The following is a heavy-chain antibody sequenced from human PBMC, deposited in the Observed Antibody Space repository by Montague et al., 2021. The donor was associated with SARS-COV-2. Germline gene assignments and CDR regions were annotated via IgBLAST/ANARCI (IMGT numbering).Heavy chain of an antibody. Sequence: SETLSLTCAVSGGSFHTFSWGWIRQSPGEGLEWIGEIDHTGDTKYNPSLKSRVTISVDKSKNQFSLNVTSMTAADTAMYYCARGTRVVGITPGFRWWGQGTQVAVSS. J-gene: IGHJ4*02. CDR2: IDHTGDT. CDR1: GGSFHTFS. V-gene: IGHV4-34*01. D-gene: IGHD3-22*01. CDR3: ARGTRVVGITPGFRW.